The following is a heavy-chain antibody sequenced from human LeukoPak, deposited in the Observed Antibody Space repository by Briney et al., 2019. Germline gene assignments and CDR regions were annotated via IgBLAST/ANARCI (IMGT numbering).Heavy chain of an antibody. Sequence: KPSETLSLTFTVSGGSISSSSYYWGWIRQPPGKGLEWIGSIYYSGSTYYNPSLKSRVTISVDTSKNQFSLKLSSVTAADTAVYYCARVAVTHGDYWGQGTLVTVSS. CDR3: ARVAVTHGDY. CDR1: GGSISSSSYY. D-gene: IGHD2-21*02. J-gene: IGHJ4*02. CDR2: IYYSGST. V-gene: IGHV4-39*07.